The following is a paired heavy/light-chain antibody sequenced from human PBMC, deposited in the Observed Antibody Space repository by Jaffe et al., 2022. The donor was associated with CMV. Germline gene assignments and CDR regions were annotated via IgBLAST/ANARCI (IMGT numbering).Light chain of an antibody. CDR3: QQYNNWPLWT. CDR1: QSVSSN. V-gene: IGKV3-15*01. Sequence: EIVMTQSPATLSVSPGERATLSCRASQSVSSNLAWYQQKPGQAPRLLIYGASTRATGIPARFSGSGSGTEFTLTISSLQSEDFAVYYCQQYNNWPLWTFGQGTKVEIK. J-gene: IGKJ1*01. CDR2: GAS.
Heavy chain of an antibody. D-gene: IGHD6-19*01. CDR2: ISGSGGST. V-gene: IGHV3-23*04. CDR1: GFTFSSYA. Sequence: EVQLVESGGGLVQPGGSLRLSCAASGFTFSSYAMSWVRQAPGKGLEWVSAISGSGGSTYYADSVKGRFTISRDNSKNTLYLQMNSLRAEDTAVYYCAKVLRNIPVPRLLFGEYIAVAGRDDWYFDLWGRGTLVTVSS. J-gene: IGHJ2*01. CDR3: AKVLRNIPVPRLLFGEYIAVAGRDDWYFDL.